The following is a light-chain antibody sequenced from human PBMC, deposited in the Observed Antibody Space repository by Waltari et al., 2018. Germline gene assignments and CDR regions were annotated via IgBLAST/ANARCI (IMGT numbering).Light chain of an antibody. V-gene: IGLV2-14*03. Sequence: QSALTQPASVSGSPGQSITISCTGTSSDVGGSDYVSWYQRPPGKAPRLIIYDVRIRPSAVSNRFSGSKSGNTASLTIFGLQADDEAEDFCSSYTSSSAPWVFGGGTKLTVL. CDR2: DVR. J-gene: IGLJ3*02. CDR1: SSDVGGSDY. CDR3: SSYTSSSAPWV.